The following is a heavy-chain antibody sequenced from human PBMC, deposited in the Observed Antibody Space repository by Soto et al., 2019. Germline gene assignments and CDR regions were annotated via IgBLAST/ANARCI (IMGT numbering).Heavy chain of an antibody. CDR2: ISSSGSTI. D-gene: IGHD4-17*01. V-gene: IGHV3-48*03. CDR1: GFTFSSYE. J-gene: IGHJ6*04. Sequence: GGSLRLSCAASGFTFSSYEMNWVRQAPGKGLEWVSYISSSGSTIYYADSVKGRFTITRDNAKNSLYLQMNSLRAEDTACYYCARDTGYGDYAMDVWGKGTTVTVSS. CDR3: ARDTGYGDYAMDV.